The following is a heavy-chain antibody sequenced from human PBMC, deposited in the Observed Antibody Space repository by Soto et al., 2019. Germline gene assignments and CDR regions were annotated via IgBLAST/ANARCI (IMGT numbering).Heavy chain of an antibody. D-gene: IGHD2-15*01. J-gene: IGHJ4*02. CDR3: ARDWGYCSGGTCYTVLDY. CDR1: GFTFSTYW. Sequence: GGSLRLSCAASGFTFSTYWMNWVRQAPGKGLEWVANIKQDGSEKYYVDSVKGRFTISRDNAKSSLYLQMNSLRAGDTAVYYCARDWGYCSGGTCYTVLDYWGQGTLVTVSS. CDR2: IKQDGSEK. V-gene: IGHV3-7*01.